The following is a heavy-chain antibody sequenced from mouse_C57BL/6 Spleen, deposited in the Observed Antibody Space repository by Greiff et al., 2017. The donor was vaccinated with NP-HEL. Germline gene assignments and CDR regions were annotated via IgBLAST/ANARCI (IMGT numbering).Heavy chain of an antibody. Sequence: EVQLQESGGGLVKPGGSLKLSCAASGFTFSSYAMSWVRQTPEKRLEWVATISDGGSYTYYPDNVKGRFTISRDNAKNNLYLQMSHLKSEDTAMYYCARDQYTMITRYFDVWGTGTTVTVSS. CDR2: ISDGGSYT. CDR1: GFTFSSYA. J-gene: IGHJ1*03. D-gene: IGHD2-4*01. V-gene: IGHV5-4*01. CDR3: ARDQYTMITRYFDV.